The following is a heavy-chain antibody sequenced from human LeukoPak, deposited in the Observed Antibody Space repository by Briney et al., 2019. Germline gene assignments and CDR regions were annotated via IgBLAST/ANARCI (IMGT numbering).Heavy chain of an antibody. V-gene: IGHV3-30*04. Sequence: GGSLRLSCAASGFTFSSYAMHWVRQAPGKGLEWVAVISYDGSNKYYADSVKGRFTISRDNSKNTLYLQMNSLRAEGTAVYYCARSCSSTSCYASFDYWGQGTLVTVSS. CDR2: ISYDGSNK. CDR1: GFTFSSYA. D-gene: IGHD2-2*01. J-gene: IGHJ4*02. CDR3: ARSCSSTSCYASFDY.